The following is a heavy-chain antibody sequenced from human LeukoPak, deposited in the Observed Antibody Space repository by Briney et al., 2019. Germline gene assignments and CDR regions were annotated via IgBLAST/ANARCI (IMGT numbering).Heavy chain of an antibody. CDR2: IYPRDSDT. J-gene: IGHJ6*02. V-gene: IGHV5-51*01. D-gene: IGHD2-15*01. Sequence: GESLKISCKHSGHSFTTNRIGWVRQMPGKGLEWMGNIYPRDSDTRYSPSFQGQVTISADKSISTAYLQWSSLKASDTAMYYCARRLLRYGPYGMDVWGQGTTVTVS. CDR1: GHSFTTNR. CDR3: ARRLLRYGPYGMDV.